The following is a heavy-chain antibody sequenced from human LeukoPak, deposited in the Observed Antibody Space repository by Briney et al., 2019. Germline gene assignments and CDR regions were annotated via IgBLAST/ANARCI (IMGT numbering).Heavy chain of an antibody. V-gene: IGHV4-30-4*01. J-gene: IGHJ4*02. CDR3: ARGNYGDSIDY. Sequence: PSETLSLTCTVSGGSISTSDYYWNWIRQPPGKGLEWIGYIYYSGSTYYNPSLKSRVTISVDTSKNQFSLKLSSVTAADTAVYYCARGNYGDSIDYWGQGTLVTVSS. D-gene: IGHD4-17*01. CDR2: IYYSGST. CDR1: GGSISTSDYY.